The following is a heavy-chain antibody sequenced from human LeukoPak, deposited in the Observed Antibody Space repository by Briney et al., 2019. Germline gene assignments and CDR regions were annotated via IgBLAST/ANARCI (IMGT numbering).Heavy chain of an antibody. CDR1: GFAFSSYG. CDR2: ISYDGSSK. J-gene: IGHJ3*02. D-gene: IGHD3-10*01. V-gene: IGHV3-30*18. CDR3: AKDKALPGVRGPMHAFDI. Sequence: PGGSLRLSCVASGFAFSSYGMHWVRQAPGKGLDWVAVISYDGSSKYYTDSVKGRFTISRDNSKNTLYLQMNSLRAEDTAVYYCAKDKALPGVRGPMHAFDIWGQGTMVTVSS.